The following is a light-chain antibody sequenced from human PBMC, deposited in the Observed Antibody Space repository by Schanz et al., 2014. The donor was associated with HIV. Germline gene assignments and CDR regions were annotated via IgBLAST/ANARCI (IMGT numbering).Light chain of an antibody. V-gene: IGLV2-14*02. Sequence: QSALAQPASVSGSPGQSITISCTGTSSDIGDYNLVSWYQQHPGKAPKLIIYEVTKRPSGVSNRFSGSKSGNTASLTISGLQAEDEADYYCSSYISGNTWVFGGGTKVTVL. CDR1: SSDIGDYNL. CDR3: SSYISGNTWV. J-gene: IGLJ3*02. CDR2: EVT.